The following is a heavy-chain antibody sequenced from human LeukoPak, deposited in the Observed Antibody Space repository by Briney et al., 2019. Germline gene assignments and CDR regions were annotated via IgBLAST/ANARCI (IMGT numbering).Heavy chain of an antibody. J-gene: IGHJ4*02. Sequence: GGSLRLSCAASGFTFSSYSMNWVRQAPGKGLEWVSSISSSSSYIYYADSVKGRFTISRDNSKNTLHLQMNSLRAEDTAVYYCARGVAFYYFDYWGQGTLVTVSS. V-gene: IGHV3-21*01. CDR3: ARGVAFYYFDY. CDR2: ISSSSSYI. D-gene: IGHD2/OR15-2a*01. CDR1: GFTFSSYS.